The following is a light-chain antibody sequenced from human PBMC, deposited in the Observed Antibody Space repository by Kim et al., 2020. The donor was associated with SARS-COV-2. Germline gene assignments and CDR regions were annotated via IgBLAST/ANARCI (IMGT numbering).Light chain of an antibody. V-gene: IGKV3-11*01. CDR2: AAS. J-gene: IGKJ5*01. Sequence: EIVLTQSPATLSLSPGERATLSCRASQSVGGDLAWYQQKPGQAPWLLIYAASNRATGIPARFGGGGSGTDFTLTISSLEPEDFAVYYCQQRSRWPITFGQGTRLEIK. CDR3: QQRSRWPIT. CDR1: QSVGGD.